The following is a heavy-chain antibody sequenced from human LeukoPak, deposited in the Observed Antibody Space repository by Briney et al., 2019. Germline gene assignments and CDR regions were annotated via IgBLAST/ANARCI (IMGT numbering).Heavy chain of an antibody. V-gene: IGHV1-2*02. Sequence: EASVKVSCKASGYTFTGYYMHWVRQAPGQGLEWMGWINPNSGGTNYAQKFQGRVTMTRDTSISTAYMELSRLRSDDTAVYYCARVTKGDYDSENWFDPWGQGTLVTVSS. CDR3: ARVTKGDYDSENWFDP. CDR1: GYTFTGYY. CDR2: INPNSGGT. J-gene: IGHJ5*02. D-gene: IGHD4-17*01.